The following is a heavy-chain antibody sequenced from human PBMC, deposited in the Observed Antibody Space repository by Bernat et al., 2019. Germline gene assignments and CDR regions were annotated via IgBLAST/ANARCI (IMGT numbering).Heavy chain of an antibody. J-gene: IGHJ4*02. CDR2: IYYSGST. V-gene: IGHV4-39*01. CDR3: ARRSTQSHFDY. Sequence: QLQLQESGPGLVKPSETLSLTCTVSGDSISSSSYYWGWIRQPPGKGLEWIGSIYYSGSTYYNPSLKSRVTISVDTSKNQFSLKLSSVTAADTAVYYCARRSTQSHFDYWGQGTLVTVSS. CDR1: GDSISSSSYY.